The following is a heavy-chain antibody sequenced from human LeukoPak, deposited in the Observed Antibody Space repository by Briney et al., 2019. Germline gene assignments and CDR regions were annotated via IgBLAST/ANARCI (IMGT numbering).Heavy chain of an antibody. V-gene: IGHV4-34*01. CDR2: INDSGRT. CDR3: ARRWNYGRNYYIDV. J-gene: IGHJ6*03. D-gene: IGHD1-7*01. Sequence: SETLSLTCAVYGGSFSNYYWSWIRQTPGKGMGWIGEINDSGRTNYNPSLMSRVTVSVDTSKNQFSLRLTSVTATDTAVYYCARRWNYGRNYYIDVWGKGAAVSVSS. CDR1: GGSFSNYY.